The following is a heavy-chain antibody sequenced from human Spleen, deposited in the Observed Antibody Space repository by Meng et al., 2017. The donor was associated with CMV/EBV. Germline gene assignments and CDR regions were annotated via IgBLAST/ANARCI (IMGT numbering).Heavy chain of an antibody. CDR3: TLTNPYYYGMDV. CDR1: GFTFGDYA. CDR2: IRSKAYGGTT. D-gene: IGHD3-9*01. Sequence: GGSLRLSCTASGFTFGDYAMSWVRQAPGKGLEWVGFIRSKAYGGTTEYAASVKGRFTISRDDSKSIAYLQMNSLKTEDTAVYYCTLTNPYYYGMDVWGQGTTVTVSS. J-gene: IGHJ6*02. V-gene: IGHV3-49*04.